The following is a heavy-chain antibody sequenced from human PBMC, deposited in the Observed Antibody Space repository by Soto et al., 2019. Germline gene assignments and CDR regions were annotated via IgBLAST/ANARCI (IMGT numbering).Heavy chain of an antibody. J-gene: IGHJ3*02. CDR1: GFTFSSYA. CDR2: ISGSGGST. D-gene: IGHD3-9*01. Sequence: EVQLLESGGGLVQPGGSLRLSCAASGFTFSSYAMSWVRQAPGKGLEWDSAISGSGGSTYYEDSVKGRFTISRDNSNNTLYLQMNSLRAEDTAVYYCAKDLQVGTYYDIRNAFDIWGQGTMVTVSS. V-gene: IGHV3-23*01. CDR3: AKDLQVGTYYDIRNAFDI.